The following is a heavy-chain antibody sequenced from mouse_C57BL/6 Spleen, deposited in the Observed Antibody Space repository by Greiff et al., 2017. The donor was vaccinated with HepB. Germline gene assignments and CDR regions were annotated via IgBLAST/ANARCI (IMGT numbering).Heavy chain of an antibody. CDR2: IWSGGST. CDR3: ASDYDGALDY. CDR1: GFSLTSYG. Sequence: VKVVESGPGLVQPSQCLSITCTVSGFSLTSYGVHWVRQSPGKGLEWLGVIWSGGSTDYNAAFISRLSISKDNSKSQVFFKMNSLPADDTAIDYCASDYDGALDYWGQGTSVTVSS. D-gene: IGHD2-4*01. J-gene: IGHJ4*01. V-gene: IGHV2-2*01.